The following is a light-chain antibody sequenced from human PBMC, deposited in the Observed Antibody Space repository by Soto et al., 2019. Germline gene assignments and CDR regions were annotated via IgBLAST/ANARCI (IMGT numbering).Light chain of an antibody. V-gene: IGKV3-20*01. J-gene: IGKJ2*01. CDR1: QSVSSSY. CDR3: QQYGSSSFT. CDR2: GAS. Sequence: EIVLTQSPGTLSLSPGERATLSCRASQSVSSSYLAWYQQKPGQAPRLLIYGASSRATGIPDRFSGSGSGTDITLTISRMEPEDFAVYYCQQYGSSSFTFGQGNKLEIK.